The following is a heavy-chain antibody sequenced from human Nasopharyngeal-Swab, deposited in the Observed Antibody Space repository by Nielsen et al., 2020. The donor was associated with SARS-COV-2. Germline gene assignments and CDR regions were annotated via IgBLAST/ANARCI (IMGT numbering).Heavy chain of an antibody. V-gene: IGHV3-74*01. J-gene: IGHJ4*02. CDR3: SRDPFGAMVDYFDY. CDR1: GFTFSSYW. Sequence: GASLQISCAASGFTFSSYWMHWVRQAPGKGLVWVSRINSDGSRASYADSVKGRFTISRDNAKNTLYLQMNSLRAEDTAVYYCSRDPFGAMVDYFDYWGQGTLVTVSS. D-gene: IGHD5-18*01. CDR2: INSDGSRA.